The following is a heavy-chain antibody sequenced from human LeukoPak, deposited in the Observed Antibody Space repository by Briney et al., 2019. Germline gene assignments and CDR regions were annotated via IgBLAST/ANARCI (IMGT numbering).Heavy chain of an antibody. Sequence: PGGSLRLSCAASGFTFSTYAMIWVRQAPGKGLEWVSAISGTGDTTYYADSVKGRFTISRDNSKNTLCLQMNSLRADDTAVYYCAKSGSVFGLPSDAFDIWGQGTIVTVSS. CDR1: GFTFSTYA. CDR3: AKSGSVFGLPSDAFDI. CDR2: ISGTGDTT. D-gene: IGHD3-10*02. J-gene: IGHJ3*02. V-gene: IGHV3-23*01.